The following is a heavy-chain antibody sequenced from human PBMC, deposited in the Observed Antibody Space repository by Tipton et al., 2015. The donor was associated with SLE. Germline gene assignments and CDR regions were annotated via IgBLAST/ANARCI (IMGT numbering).Heavy chain of an antibody. J-gene: IGHJ3*02. CDR3: ARERQYNDFWSGFLDAFDI. CDR2: ISAYNGNT. CDR1: GYTFTSYG. D-gene: IGHD3-3*01. Sequence: QVQLVQSGPEVKKPGASVKVSCKASGYTFTSYGISWVRQAPGQGLEWMGWISAYNGNTNYAQKLQGRVTMTTDTSTSTAYMELRSLRSDDTAVYYCARERQYNDFWSGFLDAFDIWGQGTMVTVSS. V-gene: IGHV1-18*01.